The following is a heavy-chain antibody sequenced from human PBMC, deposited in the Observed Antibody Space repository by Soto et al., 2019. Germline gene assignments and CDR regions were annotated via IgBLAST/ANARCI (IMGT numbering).Heavy chain of an antibody. V-gene: IGHV3-33*01. J-gene: IGHJ4*02. Sequence: XGSLRLSCSASGFTFSSYGMHWVRQAPGKGLEWVAVIWYDGSNKYYADSVKGRFTISRDNSKNTLYLRMNSLRAEDTAVYYCARARPEVDYWGQGTLVTVSS. D-gene: IGHD6-6*01. CDR2: IWYDGSNK. CDR3: ARARPEVDY. CDR1: GFTFSSYG.